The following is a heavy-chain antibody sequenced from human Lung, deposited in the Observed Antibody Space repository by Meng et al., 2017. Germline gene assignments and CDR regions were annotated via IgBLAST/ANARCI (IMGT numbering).Heavy chain of an antibody. CDR2: ISAYNGNT. V-gene: IGHV1-18*01. D-gene: IGHD1-26*01. Sequence: QAQLGQSGGEVKKPGASVTVSCKASGYTFTNYGITWVRQAPGQGLEWMGWISAYNGNTNYAQTLQGRLTMTTDTSTSTAYMELRSLRSDDTAVYYCARVEVGITSGDYWGQGTLVTVSS. CDR1: GYTFTNYG. CDR3: ARVEVGITSGDY. J-gene: IGHJ4*02.